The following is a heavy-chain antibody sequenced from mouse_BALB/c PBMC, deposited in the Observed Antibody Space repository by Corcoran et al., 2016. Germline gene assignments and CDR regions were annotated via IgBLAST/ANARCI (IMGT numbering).Heavy chain of an antibody. Sequence: EVQLQQSGAELVKPGASVKLSCTASGFNIKDTYMHWVKQRPEQGLEWSGRIDPANGNTKYDPKFQGKATITADTSSNTAYLQRSSLTSEDTAVYYCARSYYGNYGGYWGQGTTLTVSS. CDR3: ARSYYGNYGGY. J-gene: IGHJ2*01. V-gene: IGHV14-3*02. CDR1: GFNIKDTY. D-gene: IGHD2-10*01. CDR2: IDPANGNT.